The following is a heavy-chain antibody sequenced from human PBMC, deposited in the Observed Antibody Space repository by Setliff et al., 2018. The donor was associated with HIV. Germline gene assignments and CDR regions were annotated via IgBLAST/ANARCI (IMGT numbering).Heavy chain of an antibody. V-gene: IGHV1-3*04. CDR3: VRRATAAEVFDY. CDR2: LRTGTGDT. J-gene: IGHJ4*02. Sequence: ASVKVSCKASGYTFTSYSMHWVRQAPGQRLEWMGWLRTGTGDTRYSVKFQGRLTITRDTSANTAYMELSNLRSEDTAVYYCVRRATAAEVFDYCGQGTLFTVSS. CDR1: GYTFTSYS. D-gene: IGHD6-13*01.